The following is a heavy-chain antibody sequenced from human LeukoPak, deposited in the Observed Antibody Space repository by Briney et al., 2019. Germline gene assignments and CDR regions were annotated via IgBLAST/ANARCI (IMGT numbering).Heavy chain of an antibody. V-gene: IGHV4-39*01. CDR1: GGSISSSSYY. D-gene: IGHD3-10*01. Sequence: SETLSLTCTVSGGSISSSSYYWGWIRQPPEKGLEWIGEINHSGSTNYNPSLKSRVTISVDTSKNQFSLKLSSVTAADTAVYYCARHDHYGSGRGADYWGQGTLVTVSS. CDR2: INHSGST. J-gene: IGHJ4*02. CDR3: ARHDHYGSGRGADY.